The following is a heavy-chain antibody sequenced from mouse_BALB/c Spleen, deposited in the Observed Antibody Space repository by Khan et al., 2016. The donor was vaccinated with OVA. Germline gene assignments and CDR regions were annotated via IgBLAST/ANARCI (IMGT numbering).Heavy chain of an antibody. J-gene: IGHJ3*01. CDR1: GFTFTDYY. D-gene: IGHD1-1*02. CDR2: ISNHGTTP. Sequence: EVELVESGGGFMQPGGSLTLSCATSGFTFTDYYMYWVRQTPEKRLEWVAYISNHGTTPYYSDTVGGRFTISRDNAKKTLYRQMGRLKAEDTAMYYCAREGDGGGLAYWGQGTLVTVSA. CDR3: AREGDGGGLAY. V-gene: IGHV5-12*02.